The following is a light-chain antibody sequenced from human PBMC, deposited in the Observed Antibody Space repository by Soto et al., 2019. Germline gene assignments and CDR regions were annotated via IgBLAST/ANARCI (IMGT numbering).Light chain of an antibody. Sequence: QSALTQPASVSGSPGQSITISCTGTSSDVGGYNYVSWYQQHPGKAPKLMIYEVSNRPSGVSNRFSGAKSGNTASLTISGLQAEDEADYYCSSYTISSTLDFGTGTKVTVL. J-gene: IGLJ1*01. CDR2: EVS. V-gene: IGLV2-14*01. CDR3: SSYTISSTLD. CDR1: SSDVGGYNY.